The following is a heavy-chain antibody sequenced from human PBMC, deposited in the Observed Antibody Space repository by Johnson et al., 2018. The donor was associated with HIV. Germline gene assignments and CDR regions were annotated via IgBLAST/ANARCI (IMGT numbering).Heavy chain of an antibody. V-gene: IGHV3-9*01. CDR2: ISWNSGRI. CDR1: GFTFDDYA. CDR3: ARDILEYSSSVPDAFDI. D-gene: IGHD6-6*01. Sequence: VQLVESGGGLVKPGGSLRLSCAASGFTFDDYAMHWVRQAPGKGLEWVSGISWNSGRIGYADSVKGRFTISRDNAKNSLYLQMNSLRAEDTAVYYCARDILEYSSSVPDAFDIWGQGTMVTVSS. J-gene: IGHJ3*02.